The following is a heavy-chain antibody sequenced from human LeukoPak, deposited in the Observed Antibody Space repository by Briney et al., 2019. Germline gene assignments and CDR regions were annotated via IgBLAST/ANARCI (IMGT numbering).Heavy chain of an antibody. V-gene: IGHV3-23*01. CDR1: GSTFASYA. CDR2: ISGSGGST. D-gene: IGHD3-22*01. Sequence: GGSLRLSCAASGSTFASYAMSWVRQAPGKGLEWVSAISGSGGSTYYADSVKGRFTISRDNSKSTLYLQMNSLSAEDMAVYYCAHHRGSLDSDTEYFQHWGQGTLVTVSS. CDR3: AHHRGSLDSDTEYFQH. J-gene: IGHJ1*01.